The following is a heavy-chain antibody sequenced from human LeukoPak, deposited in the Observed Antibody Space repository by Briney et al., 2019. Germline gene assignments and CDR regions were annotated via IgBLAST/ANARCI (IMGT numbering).Heavy chain of an antibody. J-gene: IGHJ4*02. Sequence: PSETLSLTCTVSGYSISSGYYWGWIRQPPGKGLEWIGSIYHSGSTYYNPSLKSRVTISVDTSKNQFSLKLSSVTAADTAVYYCARDLYSYGYNYYFDYWGQGTLVTVSS. CDR3: ARDLYSYGYNYYFDY. CDR1: GYSISSGYY. D-gene: IGHD5-24*01. V-gene: IGHV4-38-2*02. CDR2: IYHSGST.